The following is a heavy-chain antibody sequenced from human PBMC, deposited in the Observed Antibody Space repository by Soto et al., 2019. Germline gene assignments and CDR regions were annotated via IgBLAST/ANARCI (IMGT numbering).Heavy chain of an antibody. CDR2: IGTAGDP. CDR3: ARAGYDSSGYYFYAMDV. V-gene: IGHV3-13*05. CDR1: GFILSGYD. J-gene: IGHJ6*02. Sequence: GGSLRLSCVASGFILSGYDMHWVRQATGEGLEWVSAIGTAGDPYYSGSVKGRFAISRGNAENSVYLQMNSLRAGDTAVYYCARAGYDSSGYYFYAMDVWGPGTTVTVSS. D-gene: IGHD3-22*01.